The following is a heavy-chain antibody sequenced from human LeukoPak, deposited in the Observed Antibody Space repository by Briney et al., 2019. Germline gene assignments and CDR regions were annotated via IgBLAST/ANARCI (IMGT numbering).Heavy chain of an antibody. D-gene: IGHD1-26*01. V-gene: IGHV3-13*04. CDR2: IGSAGDT. Sequence: PGGCLRLSCAASGFTFSSHDMHWVRQPMGKGLEWVSKIGSAGDTYYTDSVKGRFTISRENAKNSLYLQMNTLRAGDTAVYFCARGGSSTTLPDYWGQGTLVTVSS. CDR1: GFTFSSHD. CDR3: ARGGSSTTLPDY. J-gene: IGHJ4*02.